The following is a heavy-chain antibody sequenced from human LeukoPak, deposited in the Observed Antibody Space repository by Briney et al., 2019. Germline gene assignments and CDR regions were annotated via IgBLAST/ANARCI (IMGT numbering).Heavy chain of an antibody. J-gene: IGHJ3*02. CDR3: AKALAMAGTFTFDI. V-gene: IGHV3-30*02. D-gene: IGHD6-19*01. CDR1: GFTFSYYA. CDR2: IRSEGSNK. Sequence: GGSLRLSCAASGFTFSYYAMHWVRQAPGKGLEWVAFIRSEGSNKYYADSVKGRFTISRDNSKNTLYVQMNSLRAEDTAVYYCAKALAMAGTFTFDIWGQGTLVTVSS.